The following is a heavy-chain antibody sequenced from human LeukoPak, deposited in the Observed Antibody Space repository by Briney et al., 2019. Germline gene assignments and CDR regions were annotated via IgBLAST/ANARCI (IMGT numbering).Heavy chain of an antibody. CDR3: ARAYYHDSSDYYFPLDY. Sequence: ASVKVSCKASGYTFTSYYIHWVRQAPGQGLEWMGIINPSGGSTTYAQKFQGRVTMTRDTSTSTVYMELSSLGSEDTAVYYCARAYYHDSSDYYFPLDYWGQGTLVTVSS. D-gene: IGHD3-22*01. J-gene: IGHJ4*02. CDR2: INPSGGST. V-gene: IGHV1-46*01. CDR1: GYTFTSYY.